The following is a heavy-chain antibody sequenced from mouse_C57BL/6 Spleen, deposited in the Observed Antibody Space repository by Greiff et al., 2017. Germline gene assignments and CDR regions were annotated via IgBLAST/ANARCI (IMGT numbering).Heavy chain of an antibody. Sequence: VQLQQSGAELVKPGASVKLSCKASGYTFTSYWMQWVKQRPGQGLEWIGEIDPSDSYTTYNQKFKGKATLTVDTSSSTADMQLSSLTSEDSAVYYGARGDYDYDGFRFAYWGQGTLVTVSA. CDR2: IDPSDSYT. D-gene: IGHD2-4*01. J-gene: IGHJ3*01. CDR1: GYTFTSYW. V-gene: IGHV1-50*01. CDR3: ARGDYDYDGFRFAY.